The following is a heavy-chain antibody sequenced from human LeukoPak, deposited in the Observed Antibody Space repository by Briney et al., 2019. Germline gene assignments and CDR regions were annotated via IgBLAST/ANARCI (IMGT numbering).Heavy chain of an antibody. D-gene: IGHD6-13*01. CDR3: ARARVAAAGNYYYYYGMDV. V-gene: IGHV3-23*01. CDR2: ISGSGGST. Sequence: GGSLRLSCAASGFTFSSYAMSWVRQAPGKGLEWVSAISGSGGSTYYADSVKGRFTISRDNSKNTLYLQMNSLRAEDTAVYYCARARVAAAGNYYYYYGMDVWGQGTTVTVSS. J-gene: IGHJ6*02. CDR1: GFTFSSYA.